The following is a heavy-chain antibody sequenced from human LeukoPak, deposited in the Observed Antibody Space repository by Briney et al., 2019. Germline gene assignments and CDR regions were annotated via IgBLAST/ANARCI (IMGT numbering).Heavy chain of an antibody. D-gene: IGHD3-3*01. CDR3: ARFFLDSTGDAFDI. V-gene: IGHV3-48*04. CDR1: GFTFSHYA. J-gene: IGHJ3*02. Sequence: PGGSLRLSCAASGFTFSHYAMHWVRQAPGKGLEWLSYISNSSRTIYYADSVKGRFTISRDNAKNSLYLQMYSLRAEDTAVYYCARFFLDSTGDAFDIWGHGTMVTVSS. CDR2: ISNSSRTI.